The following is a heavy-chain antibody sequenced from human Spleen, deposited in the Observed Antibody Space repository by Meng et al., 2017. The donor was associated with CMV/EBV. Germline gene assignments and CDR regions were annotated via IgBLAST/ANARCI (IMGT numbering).Heavy chain of an antibody. CDR2: IRSKSYGGTT. D-gene: IGHD7-27*01. CDR1: RFAFGDYA. J-gene: IGHJ4*02. CDR3: TRTWLTGDTYYFDY. V-gene: IGHV3-49*04. Sequence: GESLKISCAASRFAFGDYAMSWVRQAPGKGLEWVSFIRSKSYGGTTLYAASVKGRFTISRDDSKGVAYLQMNSLRTEDTAMYYCTRTWLTGDTYYFDYWGQGTLVTVSS.